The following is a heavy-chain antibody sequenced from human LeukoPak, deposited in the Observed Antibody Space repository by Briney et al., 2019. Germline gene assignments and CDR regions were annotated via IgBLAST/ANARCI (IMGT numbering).Heavy chain of an antibody. J-gene: IGHJ6*03. Sequence: SETLSLTCAVSGGSISSPYWSWSWQPPGKGLGWVWYVYYSGSTNYNPSLKSRATIPVHTSKNQFSLKLNSVTAADTAAYYCARARYSSSGSPAYYYMHLWGKGTTVTVSS. CDR3: ARARYSSSGSPAYYYMHL. CDR1: GGSISSPY. D-gene: IGHD6-13*01. V-gene: IGHV4-59*11. CDR2: VYYSGST.